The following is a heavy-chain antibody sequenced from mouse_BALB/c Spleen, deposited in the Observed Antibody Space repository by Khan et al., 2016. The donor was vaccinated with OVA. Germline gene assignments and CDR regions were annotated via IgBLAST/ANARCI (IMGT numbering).Heavy chain of an antibody. Sequence: QVQLKESGPGLVAPSQTLSITCTVSGFSLTSYGVHWVLQPPGKGLEWLGVIGAYDSTNYSSAPMSILRISKANSKSLVFLKTDSLQTDDTAMYCCAILENIWGQGTTLTVSS. CDR1: GFSLTSYG. J-gene: IGHJ2*01. CDR3: AILENI. D-gene: IGHD1-3*01. CDR2: IGAYDST. V-gene: IGHV2-9*02.